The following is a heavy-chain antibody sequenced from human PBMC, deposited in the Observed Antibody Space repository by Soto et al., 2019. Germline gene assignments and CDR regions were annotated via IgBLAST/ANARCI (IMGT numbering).Heavy chain of an antibody. CDR1: GGSISSGGYS. V-gene: IGHV4-30-2*01. CDR2: IYHSGST. Sequence: QLQLQESGSGLVKPSQTLSLTCAVSGGSISSGGYSWSWIRQPPGKGLEWIGYIYHSGSTYYNPSLKSRVTISVDRSKNQFSLKLSSVTAADTAVYYCARGAPPICSGYYYCAFDIWGQGTMVTVSS. D-gene: IGHD3-22*01. CDR3: ARGAPPICSGYYYCAFDI. J-gene: IGHJ3*02.